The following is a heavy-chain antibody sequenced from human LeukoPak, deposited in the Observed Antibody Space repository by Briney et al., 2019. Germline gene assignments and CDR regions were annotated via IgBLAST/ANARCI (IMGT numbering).Heavy chain of an antibody. D-gene: IGHD1-26*01. J-gene: IGHJ4*02. CDR1: GFTFSSYW. CDR3: ARELFGGGSYYAY. Sequence: TGGSLRPSCAASGFTFSSYWMSWVRQAPGKGLEWVANIKQDGSEKYYVDSVKGRFTISRDNAKNSLYLQMNSLRAEDTAVYYCARELFGGGSYYAYWGQGTLVTVSS. V-gene: IGHV3-7*01. CDR2: IKQDGSEK.